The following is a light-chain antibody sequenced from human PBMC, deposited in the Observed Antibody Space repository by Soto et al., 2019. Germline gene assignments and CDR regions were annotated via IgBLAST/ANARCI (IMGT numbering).Light chain of an antibody. Sequence: DIQMTQSPSSLSASIGDRVTISCRASQGISNDLAWYQQKPGKVPYLLIYAASTSHSGVPSRFRGSGSGTDFTLTISSLQPEDVATYYCQNYNSAPRTFGQVTKVYI. CDR1: QGISND. CDR3: QNYNSAPRT. J-gene: IGKJ1*01. V-gene: IGKV1-27*01. CDR2: AAS.